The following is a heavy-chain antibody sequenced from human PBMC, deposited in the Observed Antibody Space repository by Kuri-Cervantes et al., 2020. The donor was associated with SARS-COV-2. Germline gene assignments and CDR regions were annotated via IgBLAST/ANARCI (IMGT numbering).Heavy chain of an antibody. Sequence: GESLKISCTASGFTFSNAWMSWVRQAPGKGLEWVGRIKSKTDGGTTDYAAPVKGRFTISRDDSKSTLYLQMNSLKTEDTAVYYCTTDRSYDYVWGSYRYTDYWGQGTLVTVSS. V-gene: IGHV3-15*01. J-gene: IGHJ4*02. CDR3: TTDRSYDYVWGSYRYTDY. CDR1: GFTFSNAW. CDR2: IKSKTDGGTT. D-gene: IGHD3-16*02.